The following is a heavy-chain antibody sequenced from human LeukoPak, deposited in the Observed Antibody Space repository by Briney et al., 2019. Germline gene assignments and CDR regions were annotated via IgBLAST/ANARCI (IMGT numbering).Heavy chain of an antibody. J-gene: IGHJ4*02. CDR2: ISGSGGST. CDR3: ARDTSGWHSNAFDY. Sequence: GGSLRLSCVASGFIFSDYAMSWVRQAPGKGLEWVSDISGSGGSTYYADSVEGRFTISRDNSKNTLYLQMNSLRAEDTAVYYCARDTSGWHSNAFDYWGQGTLVTVSS. CDR1: GFIFSDYA. V-gene: IGHV3-23*01. D-gene: IGHD6-19*01.